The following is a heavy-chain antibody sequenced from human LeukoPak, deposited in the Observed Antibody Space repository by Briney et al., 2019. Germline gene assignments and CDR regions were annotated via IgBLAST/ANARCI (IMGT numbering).Heavy chain of an antibody. CDR3: AREPGATHYYYYGMDV. Sequence: ASVEVSCKASGGTFSSYAISWVRQAPGQGLEWMGGIIPIFGTANYAQKFQGRVTITADESTSTAYMELSSLRSEDTAVYYCAREPGATHYYYYGMDVWGQGTTVTVSS. V-gene: IGHV1-69*13. CDR1: GGTFSSYA. D-gene: IGHD1-26*01. J-gene: IGHJ6*02. CDR2: IIPIFGTA.